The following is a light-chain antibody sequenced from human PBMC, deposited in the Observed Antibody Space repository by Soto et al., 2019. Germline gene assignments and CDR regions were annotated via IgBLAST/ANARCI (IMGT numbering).Light chain of an antibody. CDR2: DTS. V-gene: IGKV3-20*01. Sequence: EIVVTQSPGTLSLAPGERATLSCRASQTVTTTYLSWYQQKRGQAPNFLIYDTSNRATGIPDRFSGSGSGTDFTLTISRLEPDKVADYYCQQYGTLPPTFGGGTKVES. CDR3: QQYGTLPPT. CDR1: QTVTTTY. J-gene: IGKJ4*01.